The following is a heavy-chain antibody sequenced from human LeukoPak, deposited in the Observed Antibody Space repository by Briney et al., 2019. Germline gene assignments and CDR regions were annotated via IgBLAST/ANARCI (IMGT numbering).Heavy chain of an antibody. CDR2: LKSKTDGGTT. D-gene: IGHD1-26*01. CDR1: GFTFSNAW. CDR3: TTDPWELPKDY. J-gene: IGHJ4*02. Sequence: GRSLRLSCAASGFTFSNAWMSWDRQAPRKGLEWVGRLKSKTDGGTTDYAAHVKGRYTNLRDDSKNTLDLQMNSLKTEDTAVYYCTTDPWELPKDYWGQGSVVTVSS. V-gene: IGHV3-15*01.